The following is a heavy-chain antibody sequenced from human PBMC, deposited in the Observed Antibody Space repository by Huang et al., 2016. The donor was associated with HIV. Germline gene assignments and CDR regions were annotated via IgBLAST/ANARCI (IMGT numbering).Heavy chain of an antibody. D-gene: IGHD3-22*01. CDR1: GGSIKSRNYY. CDR3: ARRQGSGYYFYFDY. Sequence: QLQLQESGPGLVKPSDTLSLNCTISGGSIKSRNYYWGWVRQAPGKGLEWIGDLYYSGSPYYNPSLRSRVSLSVDTSKKQVTLKVNAVIAADTAVYYCARRQGSGYYFYFDYWGRGIPVTVSA. V-gene: IGHV4-39*01. CDR2: LYYSGSP. J-gene: IGHJ4*02.